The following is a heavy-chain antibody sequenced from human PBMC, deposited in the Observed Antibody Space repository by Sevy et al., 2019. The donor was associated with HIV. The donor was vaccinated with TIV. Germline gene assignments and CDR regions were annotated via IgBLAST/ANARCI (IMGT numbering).Heavy chain of an antibody. J-gene: IGHJ4*02. CDR3: VKARFVGSGWAGNFDY. CDR1: GLNVSDYF. D-gene: IGHD6-25*01. V-gene: IGHV3-11*01. CDR2: ISSSGTII. Sequence: GGSLRLSCAASGLNVSDYFMSWIRQAPGKRPEWVSYISSSGTIIYYADSVKGRFTTSRDSSRNIVTLQMNGLRVEDTAVYYCVKARFVGSGWAGNFDYWGQGAMVTVSS.